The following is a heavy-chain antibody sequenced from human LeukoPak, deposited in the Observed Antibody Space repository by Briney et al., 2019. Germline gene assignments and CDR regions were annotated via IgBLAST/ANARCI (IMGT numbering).Heavy chain of an antibody. D-gene: IGHD4-23*01. Sequence: PSETLSLTCTVSGGSISSHYWSWIRQPPGKGLEWIGYIYYSGSTNYNPSLKSRLTISLDTSKNQFSLKLSSVTAADTAVYYCAGRPYGGHEFDYWGQGTLVTVSS. CDR2: IYYSGST. CDR3: AGRPYGGHEFDY. V-gene: IGHV4-59*11. J-gene: IGHJ4*02. CDR1: GGSISSHY.